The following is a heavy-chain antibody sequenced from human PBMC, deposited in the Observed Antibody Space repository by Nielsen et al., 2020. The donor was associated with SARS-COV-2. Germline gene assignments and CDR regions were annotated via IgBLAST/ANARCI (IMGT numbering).Heavy chain of an antibody. Sequence: SETLSLTCTVSIGSITSSSFFWDWIRQPPGKGLEWIGRIYYTGSAYYNPSLRSRVTISVDTSKNQFSLKLTSVTAADTALYYCARPGGNTPYDFWGPGTRVTVSS. V-gene: IGHV4-39*01. D-gene: IGHD4-23*01. CDR1: IGSITSSSFF. CDR3: ARPGGNTPYDF. J-gene: IGHJ4*02. CDR2: IYYTGSA.